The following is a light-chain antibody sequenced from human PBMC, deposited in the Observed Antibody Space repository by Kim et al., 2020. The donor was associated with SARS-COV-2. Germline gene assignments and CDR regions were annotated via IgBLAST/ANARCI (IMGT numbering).Light chain of an antibody. Sequence: ETVLTQSPGTLSLSPGERATLSCRASQSVSSNYLAWYQQKPGQAPRLLIYGASSRATGIPDRFSGSGSGTDFTLTISRLEPEDFAVYYCQQYGSSTGYTFGQGTKLEI. V-gene: IGKV3-20*01. CDR3: QQYGSSTGYT. CDR1: QSVSSNY. CDR2: GAS. J-gene: IGKJ2*01.